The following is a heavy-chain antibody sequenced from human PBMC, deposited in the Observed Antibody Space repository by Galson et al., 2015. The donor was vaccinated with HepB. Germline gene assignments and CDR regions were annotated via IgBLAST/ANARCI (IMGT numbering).Heavy chain of an antibody. J-gene: IGHJ4*02. D-gene: IGHD3-22*01. V-gene: IGHV3-15*01. CDR3: TTANGNYYDSSGYYPYFDY. CDR2: IKSKTDGGTT. CDR1: GFTFSNAW. Sequence: SLRLSCAASGFTFSNAWMSWVRQAPGKGLEWVGRIKSKTDGGTTDYAAPVKGRFTISRDDSKNTLYLQMNSLKTEDTAVYYCTTANGNYYDSSGYYPYFDYWGQGTLVTVSS.